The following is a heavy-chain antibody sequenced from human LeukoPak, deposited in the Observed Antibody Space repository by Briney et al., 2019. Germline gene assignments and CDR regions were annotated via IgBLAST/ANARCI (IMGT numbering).Heavy chain of an antibody. D-gene: IGHD1-26*01. J-gene: IGHJ4*02. CDR3: ARHLGGEWEPFDY. V-gene: IGHV4-34*01. Sequence: SETLSLTRAVYGGSFSGYFWSWIRRPPGKGLEWIGEINHSGSTNYNPSLKSRVTISVDMSKNQFSLKLSSVTAADTAVYYCARHLGGEWEPFDYWGQGTLVTVSS. CDR2: INHSGST. CDR1: GGSFSGYF.